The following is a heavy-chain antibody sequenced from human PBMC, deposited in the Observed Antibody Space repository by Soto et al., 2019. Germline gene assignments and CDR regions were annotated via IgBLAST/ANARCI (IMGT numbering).Heavy chain of an antibody. CDR1: GGTFSSYA. CDR2: IIPIFGTA. D-gene: IGHD3-22*01. CDR3: ARAIQYYYDSSGYYYYYGMDV. V-gene: IGHV1-69*13. Sequence: ASVKVSCKASGGTFSSYAISWVRQAPGQGLEWMGGIIPIFGTANYAQKFQGRVTITADESTSTAYMELSSLRSEDTAVYYCARAIQYYYDSSGYYYYYGMDVWGQGTTDTVSS. J-gene: IGHJ6*01.